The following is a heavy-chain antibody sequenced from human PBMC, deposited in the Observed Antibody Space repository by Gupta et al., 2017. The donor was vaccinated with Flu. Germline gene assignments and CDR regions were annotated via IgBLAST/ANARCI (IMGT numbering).Heavy chain of an antibody. CDR1: SSGSYS. J-gene: IGHJ4*02. CDR2: IYSSGST. CDR3: ATFSGSYYGATY. D-gene: IGHD1-26*01. Sequence: SSGSYSWNWIRQPAGKGLEWMGHIYSSGSTNYNPSLKSRVTISVYTSRNQFSLKLSSVTAADTAVYYCATFSGSYYGATYWGQGTLVTVSS. V-gene: IGHV4-61*09.